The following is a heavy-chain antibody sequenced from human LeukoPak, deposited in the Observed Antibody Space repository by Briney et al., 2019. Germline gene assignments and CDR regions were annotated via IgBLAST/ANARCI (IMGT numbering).Heavy chain of an antibody. V-gene: IGHV1-2*06. D-gene: IGHD3-3*01. CDR2: INPNSGGT. Sequence: ASVKVSCTASGYTFTGYYMHWVRQAPGQGLEWMGRINPNSGGTNYAQKFQGRVTMTRDTSISTAYMELSRLRSDDTAVYYCARDGMPGFGVVILDAFDIWGQGTMVTVSS. CDR3: ARDGMPGFGVVILDAFDI. J-gene: IGHJ3*02. CDR1: GYTFTGYY.